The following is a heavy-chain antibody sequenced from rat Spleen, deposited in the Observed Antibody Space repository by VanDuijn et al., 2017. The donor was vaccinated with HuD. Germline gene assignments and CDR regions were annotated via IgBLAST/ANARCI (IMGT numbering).Heavy chain of an antibody. CDR3: ARGWFAY. CDR2: ISYEGSST. CDR1: GFTFSDYY. Sequence: EVQLVESGGGLVQPGRSLKLSCAASGFTFSDYYMAWVRQAPKKGLEWVASISYEGSSTYYGDSVKGRFTISRDNAKSTLYLQMNSLRSEDTATYYCARGWFAYWGQGTLVTVSS. J-gene: IGHJ3*01. V-gene: IGHV5-22*01.